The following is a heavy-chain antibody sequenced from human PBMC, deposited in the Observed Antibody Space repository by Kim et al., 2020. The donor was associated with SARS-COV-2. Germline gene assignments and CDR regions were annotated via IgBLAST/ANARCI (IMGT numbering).Heavy chain of an antibody. D-gene: IGHD3-9*01. V-gene: IGHV4-59*13. CDR3: ARGHLYDILTGYYLGTPFFDY. J-gene: IGHJ4*02. CDR2: IYYSGST. Sequence: SETLSLTCTVSGGSISSYYWSWIRQPPGKGLEWIGYIYYSGSTNYNPSLKSRVTISVDTSKNQFSLKLSSVTAADTAVYYCARGHLYDILTGYYLGTPFFDYWGQGTLVTVSS. CDR1: GGSISSYY.